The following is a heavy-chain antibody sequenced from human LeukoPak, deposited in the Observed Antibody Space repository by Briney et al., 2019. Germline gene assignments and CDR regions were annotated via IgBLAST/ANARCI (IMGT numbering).Heavy chain of an antibody. J-gene: IGHJ4*02. V-gene: IGHV1-2*06. CDR3: ARDKGYDSSGYYYYFDY. D-gene: IGHD3-22*01. CDR1: GYTFTGYY. CDR2: INPNSGGT. Sequence: ASVKVSCKASGYTFTGYYMHWVRQAPGQGLEWMGRINPNSGGTNYAQKFQGRVTMTRDTSTSTVYMELSSLRSGDTAVYYCARDKGYDSSGYYYYFDYWGQGTLVTVSS.